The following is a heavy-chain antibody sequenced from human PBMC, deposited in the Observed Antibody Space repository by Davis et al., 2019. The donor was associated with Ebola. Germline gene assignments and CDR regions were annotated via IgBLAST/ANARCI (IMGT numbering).Heavy chain of an antibody. V-gene: IGHV1-69*05. CDR2: IIPIFGTA. Sequence: SVKVSCKASGGTFSSYAISWVRQAPGQGLEWMGGIIPIFGTANYAQKLQGRVTMTTDTSTSTAYMELRSLRSDDTAVYYCARDYLAAADYWGQGTLVTVSS. J-gene: IGHJ4*02. CDR3: ARDYLAAADY. D-gene: IGHD6-13*01. CDR1: GGTFSSYA.